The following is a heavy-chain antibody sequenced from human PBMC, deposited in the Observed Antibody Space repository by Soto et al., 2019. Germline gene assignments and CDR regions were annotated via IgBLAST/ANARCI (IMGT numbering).Heavy chain of an antibody. CDR2: IYYSGST. V-gene: IGHV4-31*03. D-gene: IGHD6-19*01. Sequence: SETLSLTCTVSGGSISSGGYYWSWIRQHPGKGLEWIGYIYYSGSTYYNPSLKSRVTIXXXXSXNXFXLKXXSVTASDTAVYYCARYLAGLDYWGQGTLVTVSS. CDR3: ARYLAGLDY. CDR1: GGSISSGGYY. J-gene: IGHJ4*02.